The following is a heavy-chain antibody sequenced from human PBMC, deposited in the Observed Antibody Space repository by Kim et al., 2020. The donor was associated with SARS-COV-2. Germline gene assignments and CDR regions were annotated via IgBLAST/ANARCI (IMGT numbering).Heavy chain of an antibody. CDR3: ARSGVAATRYYYYGMDV. Sequence: GESLKISCKGSGYSFTSYWIGWVRQMPGKGLEWMGIIYPGDSDTRYSPSFQGQVTISADKSISTAYLQWSSLKASDTAMYYCARSGVAATRYYYYGMDVWGQGTTVTVSS. CDR2: IYPGDSDT. CDR1: GYSFTSYW. V-gene: IGHV5-51*01. J-gene: IGHJ6*02. D-gene: IGHD2-15*01.